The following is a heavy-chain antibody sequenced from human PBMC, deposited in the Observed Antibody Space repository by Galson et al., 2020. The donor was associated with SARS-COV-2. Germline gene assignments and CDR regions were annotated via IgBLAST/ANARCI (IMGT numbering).Heavy chain of an antibody. CDR3: ARINYDILTGYHYGMDV. CDR1: GFSLSTSGMC. V-gene: IGHV2-70*01. J-gene: IGHJ6*02. Sequence: SGPTLVKPTQTLTLTCTFSGFSLSTSGMCVSWIRQPPGKALEWLALIDWDDDKYYSTSLKTRLTISKDTSKNQVVLTMTNMDHVDTATYYCARINYDILTGYHYGMDVWAQGTTVTVSS. D-gene: IGHD3-9*01. CDR2: IDWDDDK.